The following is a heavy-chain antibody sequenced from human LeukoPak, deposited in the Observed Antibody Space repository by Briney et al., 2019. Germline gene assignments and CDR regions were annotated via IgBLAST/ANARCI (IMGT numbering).Heavy chain of an antibody. Sequence: SETLSLTCTVSGGSISSSSYYWGWIRQPPGKGLEWIGSIYYSGSTYYNPSLKCRVTISVDTSKNQFSLKLSSVTAADTAVYYCARRAHPTDYGDYSFLDWFDPWGQGTLVTVSS. CDR3: ARRAHPTDYGDYSFLDWFDP. CDR1: GGSISSSSYY. J-gene: IGHJ5*02. V-gene: IGHV4-39*01. CDR2: IYYSGST. D-gene: IGHD4-17*01.